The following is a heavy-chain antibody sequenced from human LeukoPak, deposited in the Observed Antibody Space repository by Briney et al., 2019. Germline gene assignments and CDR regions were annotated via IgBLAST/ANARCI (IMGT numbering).Heavy chain of an antibody. Sequence: SQTLSLTCAISGDSVSSDSATWNWIRQSPSRGLEWLGRTFYRSKWYYEYAVSVKGRMTIKPDTSKNQISLQLNSVTPEDTAVYYCARYRQDAFDMWGHGTMVTVSS. CDR2: TFYRSKWYY. D-gene: IGHD1-1*01. V-gene: IGHV6-1*01. J-gene: IGHJ3*02. CDR1: GDSVSSDSAT. CDR3: ARYRQDAFDM.